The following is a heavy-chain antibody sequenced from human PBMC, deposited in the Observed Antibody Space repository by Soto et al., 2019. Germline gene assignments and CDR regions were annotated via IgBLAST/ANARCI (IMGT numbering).Heavy chain of an antibody. CDR2: IYYSVST. V-gene: IGHV4-39*01. Sequence: SKPLSLTWTSTDAAISRKTHFSGWICQQPGKGLEWIGSIYYSVSTYYNTSLKSRVTISVDTSKNQFSLKLSSVTAADSSLYYCARQSGCSFDYWRPGTLVT. D-gene: IGHD6-19*01. CDR3: ARQSGCSFDY. J-gene: IGHJ4*01. CDR1: DAAISRKTHF.